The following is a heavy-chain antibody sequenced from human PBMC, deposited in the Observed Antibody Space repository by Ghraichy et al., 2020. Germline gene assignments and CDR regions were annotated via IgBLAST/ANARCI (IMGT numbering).Heavy chain of an antibody. CDR1: GYTFTGYY. Sequence: ASVKVSCKASGYTFTGYYIHWVRQAPGQGLEWMGWISPKSTGTNYAHRFQARVTMTRDTSISTAYMELSGLTSDDTAVYYCARGGVPGDDYKPTDYWGQGTLVTVSS. V-gene: IGHV1-2*07. CDR3: ARGGVPGDDYKPTDY. J-gene: IGHJ4*02. CDR2: ISPKSTGT. D-gene: IGHD5-24*01.